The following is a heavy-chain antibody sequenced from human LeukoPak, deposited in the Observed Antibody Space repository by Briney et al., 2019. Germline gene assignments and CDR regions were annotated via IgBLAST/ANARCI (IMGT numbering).Heavy chain of an antibody. CDR1: GFTFSSYA. CDR3: ARDPLDVPYCGGDCGYYY. Sequence: QPGGSLRLSCAASGFTFSSYAMSWVRQAPGKGLEWVSAISGSGGSTYYADSVKGRFTISRDNSKNTLYLQMNSLRAEDTAVYYCARDPLDVPYCGGDCGYYYWGQGTLVTVSS. V-gene: IGHV3-23*01. D-gene: IGHD2-21*02. CDR2: ISGSGGST. J-gene: IGHJ4*02.